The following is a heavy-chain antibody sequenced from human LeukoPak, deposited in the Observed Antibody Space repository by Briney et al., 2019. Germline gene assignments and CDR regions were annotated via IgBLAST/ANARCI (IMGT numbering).Heavy chain of an antibody. D-gene: IGHD3-3*01. V-gene: IGHV1-8*01. Sequence: ASVKVSCKGSGYTFTSYDINWVRQATGQGLEWMGWMNPNSGNTGYAQKFQGRVTMTRNTSISTAYMELSSLRSEDTAVYYCARGMDYDFWSGYYFWFDPWGQGTLVTVSS. CDR2: MNPNSGNT. CDR1: GYTFTSYD. J-gene: IGHJ5*02. CDR3: ARGMDYDFWSGYYFWFDP.